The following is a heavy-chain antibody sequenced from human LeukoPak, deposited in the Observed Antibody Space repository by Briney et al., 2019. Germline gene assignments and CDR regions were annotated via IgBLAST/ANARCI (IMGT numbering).Heavy chain of an antibody. CDR1: GASISTYY. V-gene: IGHV4-59*01. CDR2: LYSRGSP. Sequence: SETLSLICTVSGASISTYYWSWIRQSPGKGLEWIGYLYSRGSPNYNPSLKRRVTISVDTSKNHFSLTLSSVTAADTAVYYCARLQPNSGEWAFDIWGQGTMVTVSP. J-gene: IGHJ3*02. CDR3: ARLQPNSGEWAFDI. D-gene: IGHD1-1*01.